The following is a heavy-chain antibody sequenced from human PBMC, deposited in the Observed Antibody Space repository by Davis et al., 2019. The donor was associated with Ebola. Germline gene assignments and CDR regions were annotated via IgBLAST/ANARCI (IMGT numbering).Heavy chain of an antibody. J-gene: IGHJ4*02. CDR2: IYYSGST. CDR1: GGSVSSGSYY. D-gene: IGHD5-24*01. V-gene: IGHV4-61*01. Sequence: PGGSLRLSCTVSGGSVSSGSYYWSWIRQPPGKGLEWIGYIYYSGSTNYNPSLKSRVTISVDTSKNQFSLKLSSVTAADTAVYYCARASTPRGSRDGYNSDYWGQGTLVTVSS. CDR3: ARASTPRGSRDGYNSDY.